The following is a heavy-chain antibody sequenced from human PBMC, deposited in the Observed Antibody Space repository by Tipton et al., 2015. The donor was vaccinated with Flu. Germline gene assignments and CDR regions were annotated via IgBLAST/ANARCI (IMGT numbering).Heavy chain of an antibody. CDR1: GGSISSDY. D-gene: IGHD5-12*01. CDR2: IYTGGSS. CDR3: ARDGYSGYDFGYYFDS. J-gene: IGHJ4*02. V-gene: IGHV4-4*07. Sequence: TLSLTCTVSGGSISSDYWSWIRQPAGKGLEWIGRIYTGGSSYYNPSLKSRVTMSVDTSKNQFSLKLDSMTAADTAVYFCARDGYSGYDFGYYFDSWGQGTLVTVST.